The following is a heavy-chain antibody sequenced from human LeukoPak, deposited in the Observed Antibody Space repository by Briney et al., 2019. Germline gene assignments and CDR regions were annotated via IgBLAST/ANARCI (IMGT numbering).Heavy chain of an antibody. CDR2: IYYSGST. CDR1: GGSISSGGYY. J-gene: IGHJ4*02. Sequence: PSETLSLTCTVSGGSISSGGYYWSWIRQHPGKGLEWIGYIYYSGSTYYNPSLKGRATISVDTSKNQFSLKLSSVTAADTAVYYCARLGYYDSSGLFDSWGQGTLVTVSS. V-gene: IGHV4-31*03. CDR3: ARLGYYDSSGLFDS. D-gene: IGHD3-22*01.